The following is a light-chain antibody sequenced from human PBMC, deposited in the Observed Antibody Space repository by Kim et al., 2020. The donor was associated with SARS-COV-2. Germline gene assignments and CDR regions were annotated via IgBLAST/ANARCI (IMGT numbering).Light chain of an antibody. Sequence: GQSVTISCTGTSSDVGRVNYVSWYQQHPGKAPKLMIYEVTKRPSGVPDRFSGSKSGDTASLTVSGLQAEDEADYYCSSYAGSTNYVFGTGTKVTVL. V-gene: IGLV2-8*01. CDR2: EVT. J-gene: IGLJ1*01. CDR1: SSDVGRVNY. CDR3: SSYAGSTNYV.